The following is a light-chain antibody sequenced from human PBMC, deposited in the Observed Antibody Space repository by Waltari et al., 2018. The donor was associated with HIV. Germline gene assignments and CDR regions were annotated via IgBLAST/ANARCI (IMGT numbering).Light chain of an antibody. J-gene: IGKJ1*01. CDR1: QSVSDD. V-gene: IGKV3-15*01. Sequence: ETVMTQSPDSLSVSPGETVILSCRASQSVSDDLAWYQQKPGRAPRLLNYEASTRNTGVPVKFRGTGSGTEFTLTISSLQSEDLGVYFCQQYMSWPRTFGQGTRVELK. CDR3: QQYMSWPRT. CDR2: EAS.